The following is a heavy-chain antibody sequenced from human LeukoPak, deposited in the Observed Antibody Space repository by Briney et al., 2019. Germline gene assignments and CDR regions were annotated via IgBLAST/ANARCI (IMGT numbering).Heavy chain of an antibody. CDR3: ATQRGSYLWGTDFDF. Sequence: ASVKVSCKASGYTFTGYYMHLVRHGPGQGLELMGWINPNSGDTKYAQKFQGRVTMTRDTSISTAYMELSRLRSDDTALYYCATQRGSYLWGTDFDFWGQGTLVTVSS. CDR2: INPNSGDT. V-gene: IGHV1-2*02. J-gene: IGHJ4*02. D-gene: IGHD3-16*01. CDR1: GYTFTGYY.